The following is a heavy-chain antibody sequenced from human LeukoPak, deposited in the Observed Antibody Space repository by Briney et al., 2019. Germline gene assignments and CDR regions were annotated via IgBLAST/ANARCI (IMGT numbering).Heavy chain of an antibody. V-gene: IGHV1-2*02. CDR1: GYTLTELS. Sequence: ASVKVSCKVSGYTLTELSMHWVRQAPGQGLEYMGWLNPNSGDTNSAQRFQGRVTMTRDTSMSTAYMELSGLRFDDTAVYYCARDGEVRQGHCSTTSCPVDYWGQGTLITVSS. CDR2: LNPNSGDT. D-gene: IGHD2-2*01. CDR3: ARDGEVRQGHCSTTSCPVDY. J-gene: IGHJ4*02.